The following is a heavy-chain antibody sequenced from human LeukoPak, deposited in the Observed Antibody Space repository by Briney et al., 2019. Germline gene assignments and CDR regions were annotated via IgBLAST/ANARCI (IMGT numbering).Heavy chain of an antibody. J-gene: IGHJ3*02. V-gene: IGHV3-33*08. Sequence: GSSLRLSRAASGFTLRNHNMHWVRQAPAKGLEWVAVIWYDGSKKYYVDSVKGRFTISRDNAKNSLYLQMNSLRAEDTAVYYCARLSAYGGGDCYPAFDIWGQGTMVTVSS. D-gene: IGHD2-21*02. CDR3: ARLSAYGGGDCYPAFDI. CDR1: GFTLRNHN. CDR2: IWYDGSKK.